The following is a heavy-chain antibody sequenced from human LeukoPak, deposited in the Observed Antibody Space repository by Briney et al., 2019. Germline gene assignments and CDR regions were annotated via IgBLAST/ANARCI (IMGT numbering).Heavy chain of an antibody. CDR3: ARLVVITTFDWFDP. Sequence: ASETLSLTCTVSGGSISSYYWSWIRQPAGKGLEWIGRIYTSGSTNYNPSLKSRVTMSVHTSKNQFSLKLTSVTAADTAVYYCARLVVITTFDWFDPWGQGTLVTVSS. CDR1: GGSISSYY. CDR2: IYTSGST. D-gene: IGHD3-22*01. J-gene: IGHJ5*02. V-gene: IGHV4-4*07.